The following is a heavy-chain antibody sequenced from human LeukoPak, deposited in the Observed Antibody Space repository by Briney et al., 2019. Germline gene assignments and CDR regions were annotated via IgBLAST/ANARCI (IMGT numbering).Heavy chain of an antibody. CDR1: EFTFSSYA. V-gene: IGHV3-23*01. Sequence: GGSLRLSCAVSEFTFSSYAMSWVRQDPGKGLEWVSGIRGSGSHTFYADFVKGRFTISRDNSKNTLYLQMNSLRAEDTAVYYCAKDRFCSGAGCSDAFDMWGQGTMVTVSS. CDR3: AKDRFCSGAGCSDAFDM. CDR2: IRGSGSHT. D-gene: IGHD2-15*01. J-gene: IGHJ3*02.